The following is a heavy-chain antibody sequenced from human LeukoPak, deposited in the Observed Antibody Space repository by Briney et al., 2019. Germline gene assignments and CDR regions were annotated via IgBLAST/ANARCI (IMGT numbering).Heavy chain of an antibody. CDR1: GGSINSYY. CDR3: ARGPHTYGFA. CDR2: IYYSGST. D-gene: IGHD5-18*01. J-gene: IGHJ4*02. Sequence: SETLSLTRTVSGGSINSYYWSWIRQPPGKGLEWIGYIYYSGSTNYNPSLKSRVTISVDTSKNQFSLNLSSVTAADTAMYYCARGPHTYGFAWGQGTLVTVSS. V-gene: IGHV4-59*01.